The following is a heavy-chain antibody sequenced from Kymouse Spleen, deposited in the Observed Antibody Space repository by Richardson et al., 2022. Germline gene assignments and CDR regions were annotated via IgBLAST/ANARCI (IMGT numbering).Heavy chain of an antibody. J-gene: IGHJ5*02. V-gene: IGHV3-30*18. CDR2: ISYDGSNK. CDR1: GFTFSSYG. D-gene: IGHD4-11,IGHD4-11*01. CDR3: AKDQTTVLWFDP. Sequence: QVQLVESGGGVVQPGRSLRLSCAASGFTFSSYGMHWVRQAPGKGLEWVAVISYDGSNKYYADSVKGRFTISRDNSKNTLYLQMNSLRAEDTAVYYCAKDQTTVLWFDPWGQGTLVTVSS.